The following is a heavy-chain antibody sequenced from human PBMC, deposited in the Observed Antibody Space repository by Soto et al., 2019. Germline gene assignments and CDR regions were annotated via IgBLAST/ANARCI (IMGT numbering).Heavy chain of an antibody. CDR2: ISGSGGST. CDR1: GFTFSSYA. D-gene: IGHD3-16*02. V-gene: IGHV3-23*01. J-gene: IGHJ4*02. Sequence: EVQLLESGGGLVQPGGSLRLSCAASGFTFSSYAMSWVRQAPGKGLEWVSAISGSGGSTYYADSVKGRFTISRDNSKNTLYLQMNSLRAEDTAVYYCAKDPIYDYIWGSYRAPPYYFDYWDQGTLVTVSS. CDR3: AKDPIYDYIWGSYRAPPYYFDY.